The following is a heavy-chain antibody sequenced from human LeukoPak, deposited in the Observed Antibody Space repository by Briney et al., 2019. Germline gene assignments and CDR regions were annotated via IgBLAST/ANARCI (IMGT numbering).Heavy chain of an antibody. Sequence: GGSLRLSCIVSGFTFREYTMNWVRQAPGKGLEWILSISSSSDYIYYIDSVRGRFTISRDNANNSLYLQMNSLRAEDTAVYYCARDQDYGGDFDYWGQGTLVTVSS. D-gene: IGHD4-17*01. CDR1: GFTFREYT. CDR2: ISSSSDYI. J-gene: IGHJ4*02. CDR3: ARDQDYGGDFDY. V-gene: IGHV3-21*01.